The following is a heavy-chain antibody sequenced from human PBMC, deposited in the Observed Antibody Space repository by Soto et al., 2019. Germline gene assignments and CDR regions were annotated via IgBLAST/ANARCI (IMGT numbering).Heavy chain of an antibody. CDR2: IYYSVST. CDR3: ARDKGPDTYRQTRIRDYSYAMDV. J-gene: IGHJ6*02. V-gene: IGHV4-31*01. D-gene: IGHD3-16*01. CDR1: GASISSGAYF. Sequence: QVQLQGSGPRLVKPSQTLSLTCSVSGASISSGAYFWTWIRHHPGKGLEWIGYIYYSVSTSYTYPNQSLQSQVTLSVDTSKNLFSLRRTSVTAAETATYYCARDKGPDTYRQTRIRDYSYAMDVGDQGTAVIVSS.